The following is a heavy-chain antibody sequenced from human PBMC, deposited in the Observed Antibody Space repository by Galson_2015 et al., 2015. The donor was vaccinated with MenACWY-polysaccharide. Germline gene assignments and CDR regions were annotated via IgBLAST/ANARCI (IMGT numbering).Heavy chain of an antibody. Sequence: SLRLSCAASTVTFRGSGMHWVRQAPGKGLEWVAVIQYDAVYKQYLDSEKGRFSVTRDNSKSTLYPEMNNLRAEDTALYYCAREGSRIVFHAFDTWGQGTMVIVSS. J-gene: IGHJ3*02. CDR1: TVTFRGSG. V-gene: IGHV3-33*01. CDR3: AREGSRIVFHAFDT. CDR2: IQYDAVYK. D-gene: IGHD3-10*02.